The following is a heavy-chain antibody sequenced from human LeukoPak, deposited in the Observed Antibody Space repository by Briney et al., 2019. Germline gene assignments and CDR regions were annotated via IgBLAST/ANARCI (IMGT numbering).Heavy chain of an antibody. J-gene: IGHJ3*02. V-gene: IGHV3-30-3*01. D-gene: IGHD1-26*01. Sequence: GGSLRLSCAASGFTFSNYAMHWVRQAPGKGLEWMAIVSYDGSNKDCADSVKGRFTISRDNSKNTLYLQVNGLRTEDTAVYYCARRMGATPVGHAFDIWGQGTMVTVSS. CDR3: ARRMGATPVGHAFDI. CDR1: GFTFSNYA. CDR2: VSYDGSNK.